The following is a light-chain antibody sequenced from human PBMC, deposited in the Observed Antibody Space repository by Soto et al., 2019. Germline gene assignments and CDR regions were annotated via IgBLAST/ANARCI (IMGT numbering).Light chain of an antibody. J-gene: IGKJ1*01. V-gene: IGKV1-5*03. CDR3: QQYNSYSPT. CDR1: QTISSW. Sequence: DIQMTQSPSTLSVSVGDRVTITCRASQTISSWLAWYQQKAGKAPNLLIYKASRLESGVPSRFSGSGSETEFTLTISGLQPGDSATYYCQQYNSYSPTFGQGTKVDIK. CDR2: KAS.